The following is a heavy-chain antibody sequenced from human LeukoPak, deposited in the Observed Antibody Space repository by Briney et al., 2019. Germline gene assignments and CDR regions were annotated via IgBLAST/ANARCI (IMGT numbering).Heavy chain of an antibody. Sequence: GGSLRLSCAASGFTFSSNAMSWVRQAPGKGLEWVSVITGNGGRTYYADSVKGRFTISRDNSKNTLSLQMNSLRAEDTVVYYCARERSRDFWSGYYPGDYWGQGTLVTVSS. CDR3: ARERSRDFWSGYYPGDY. D-gene: IGHD3-3*01. CDR2: ITGNGGRT. V-gene: IGHV3-23*01. J-gene: IGHJ4*02. CDR1: GFTFSSNA.